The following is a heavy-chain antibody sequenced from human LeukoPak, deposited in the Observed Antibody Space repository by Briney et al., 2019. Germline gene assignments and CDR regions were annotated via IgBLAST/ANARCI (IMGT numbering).Heavy chain of an antibody. CDR2: VYSSGST. V-gene: IGHV4-59*11. CDR3: ATYRRDNTYFLDY. Sequence: SETLSLTCTVSGGSIDSHCRSWIRQPPGKGLEWIGYVYSSGSTNYNPSFKSRVTMSVDTSMNQFSLMLSYVTAADTAIYYCATYRRDNTYFLDYWGQGTLVTVFS. J-gene: IGHJ4*02. CDR1: GGSIDSHC. D-gene: IGHD2-2*02.